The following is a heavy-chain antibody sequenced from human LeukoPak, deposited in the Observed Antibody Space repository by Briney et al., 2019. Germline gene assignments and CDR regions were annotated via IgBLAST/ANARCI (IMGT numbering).Heavy chain of an antibody. CDR3: ARGPRGYYYMDV. D-gene: IGHD3-10*01. CDR1: GFTFSNYW. CDR2: INSDGSGT. Sequence: GGSLRLSCAASGFTFSNYWMHWVRQAPGKGLVWVSRINSDGSGTSYADSVKGRFTISRDNAKNTLYLQMNSLRVEDTAVYYCARGPRGYYYMDVWGKGTTVTVSS. V-gene: IGHV3-74*01. J-gene: IGHJ6*03.